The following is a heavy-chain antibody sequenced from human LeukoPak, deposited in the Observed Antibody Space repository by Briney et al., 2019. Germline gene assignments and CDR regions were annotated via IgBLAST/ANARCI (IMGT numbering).Heavy chain of an antibody. CDR2: IYPGDSDT. J-gene: IGHJ4*02. Sequence: GESLKISCKGSGYSFTTYWMAWVRQMPGKGLEWMGIIYPGDSDTRYSPSFQGQVTISADKSISTAYLQWSSLKASDTAMYYCARRDAYRYFFDYWGQGTLVTVSS. CDR1: GYSFTTYW. D-gene: IGHD3-16*01. V-gene: IGHV5-51*01. CDR3: ARRDAYRYFFDY.